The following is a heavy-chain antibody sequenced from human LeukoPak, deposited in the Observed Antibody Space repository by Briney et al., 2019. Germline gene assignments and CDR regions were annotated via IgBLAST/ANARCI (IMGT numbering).Heavy chain of an antibody. CDR3: ARTNTVFYYSDY. Sequence: PSETLSLTCAVYGGSFSGYYWSWIRQPPGKGLEWIGEINHSGSTNYNPSLKCRVTTSVDTSKKQFSLKLTSVTAADSAVYYCARTNTVFYYSDYWGQGTLVTVSS. V-gene: IGHV4-34*01. D-gene: IGHD2-8*02. J-gene: IGHJ4*02. CDR2: INHSGST. CDR1: GGSFSGYY.